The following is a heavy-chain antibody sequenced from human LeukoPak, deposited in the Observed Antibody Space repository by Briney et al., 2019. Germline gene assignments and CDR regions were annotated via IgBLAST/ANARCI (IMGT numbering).Heavy chain of an antibody. CDR3: ARTETYYYGSGTYPDWFDP. CDR2: ISAYNAVT. V-gene: IGHV1-18*01. CDR1: GYSLTSHG. D-gene: IGHD3-10*01. J-gene: IGHJ5*02. Sequence: ASVKVSCKASGYSLTSHGISWLRLAPGQGLEWLGWISAYNAVTNYGQLFQGRITVTTDTSTSTAYMELRSLRSVDTAVYYCARTETYYYGSGTYPDWFDPWGQGTLVIVSS.